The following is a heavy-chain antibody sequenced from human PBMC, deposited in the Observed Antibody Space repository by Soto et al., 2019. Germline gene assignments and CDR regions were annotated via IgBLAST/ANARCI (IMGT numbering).Heavy chain of an antibody. D-gene: IGHD6-6*01. Sequence: PGGSLRLSCAASGFTFSSYAMHWVRQAPGKGLEWVAVISYDGSNKYYADSVKGRFTISRDNSKNTLYLQMNSLRAEDTAVYYCARDGARSSSASFDYWGQGTLVTVSS. J-gene: IGHJ4*02. CDR3: ARDGARSSSASFDY. V-gene: IGHV3-30-3*01. CDR1: GFTFSSYA. CDR2: ISYDGSNK.